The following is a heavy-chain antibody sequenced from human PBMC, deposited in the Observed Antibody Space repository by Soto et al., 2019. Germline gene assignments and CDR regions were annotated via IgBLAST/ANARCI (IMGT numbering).Heavy chain of an antibody. CDR1: GFTFSSYA. CDR2: ISYDGSNK. D-gene: IGHD5-12*01. V-gene: IGHV3-30-3*01. J-gene: IGHJ3*02. CDR3: GYVDI. Sequence: QVQLVEYGGGVVQPGRSLRLSCAASGFTFSSYAMHWVRQAPGKGLEWVAVISYDGSNKYYADSVKGRFTISRDNSKNTLYLQMNSLRAEDTAVYYCGYVDIWGQGTMVTVSS.